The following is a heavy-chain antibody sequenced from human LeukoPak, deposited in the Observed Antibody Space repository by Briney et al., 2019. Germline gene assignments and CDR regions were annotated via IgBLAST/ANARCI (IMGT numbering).Heavy chain of an antibody. CDR3: ARTYYYGSGSYYIADY. CDR1: GGSFSGYY. D-gene: IGHD3-10*01. V-gene: IGHV4-34*01. CDR2: INHSGST. J-gene: IGHJ4*02. Sequence: SETLSLTCAVYGGSFSGYYWSWIRQPPGKGLEWIGEINHSGSTNYNPSLKSRVTISVDTSKNQFSLKLSSVTAADTAVYYCARTYYYGSGSYYIADYWGQGTLVTVSS.